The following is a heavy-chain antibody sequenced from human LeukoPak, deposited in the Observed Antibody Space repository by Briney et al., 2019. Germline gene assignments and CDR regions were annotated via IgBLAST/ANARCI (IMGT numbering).Heavy chain of an antibody. CDR3: ARDNIVVVTAILIRHAFDI. V-gene: IGHV1-69*05. CDR2: IIPIFGTA. CDR1: GGTFSSYA. J-gene: IGHJ3*02. Sequence: ASVKVSCKASGGTFSSYAISWVRQAPGQGLEWMGGIIPIFGTANYAQKFQGRVTITTDESTSTAYMELSSLRSEDTAVYYCARDNIVVVTAILIRHAFDIWGQGTMVTVSS. D-gene: IGHD2-21*02.